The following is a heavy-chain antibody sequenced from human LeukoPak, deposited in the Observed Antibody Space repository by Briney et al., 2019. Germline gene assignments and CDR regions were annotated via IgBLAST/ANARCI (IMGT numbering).Heavy chain of an antibody. CDR1: GYTFTGYY. D-gene: IGHD3-10*02. Sequence: ASVKVSCKASGYTFTGYYMRWVRQAPGQGLEWMGIINPSGGSTTYAQKFQGRVTMTRDMSTSTVYMELSSLRSEDTAVYYCARAPTYVAYHYYMDVWGKGTTVTVSS. CDR2: INPSGGST. J-gene: IGHJ6*03. V-gene: IGHV1-46*01. CDR3: ARAPTYVAYHYYMDV.